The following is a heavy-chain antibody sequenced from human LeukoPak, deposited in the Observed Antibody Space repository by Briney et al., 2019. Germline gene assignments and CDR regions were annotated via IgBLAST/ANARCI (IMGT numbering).Heavy chain of an antibody. V-gene: IGHV3-30*02. CDR3: AKDPASYYYDSSGYYYGG. CDR2: IRYDGSNK. Sequence: GGSLRLSCAASGFTVSSNYMSWVRQAPGKGLEWVAFIRYDGSNKYYADSVKGRFTISRDNSKNTLYLQMNSLRAEDTAVYYCAKDPASYYYDSSGYYYGGWGQGTLVTVSS. J-gene: IGHJ4*02. D-gene: IGHD3-22*01. CDR1: GFTVSSNY.